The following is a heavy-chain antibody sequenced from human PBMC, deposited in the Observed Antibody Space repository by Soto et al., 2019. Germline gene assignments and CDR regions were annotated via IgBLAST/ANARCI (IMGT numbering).Heavy chain of an antibody. CDR2: IIPILGIA. CDR1: GGTFSSYT. D-gene: IGHD4-17*01. Sequence: QVQLVQSGAEVKKPGSSVKVSCKASGGTFSSYTISWVRQAPGQGLEWMGRIIPILGIANYAQKFQGRVTITADKSTSTDYMELSSLRSEDTAVYYCARDYDYGVRLAFDIWGQGTMVTVSS. V-gene: IGHV1-69*08. J-gene: IGHJ3*02. CDR3: ARDYDYGVRLAFDI.